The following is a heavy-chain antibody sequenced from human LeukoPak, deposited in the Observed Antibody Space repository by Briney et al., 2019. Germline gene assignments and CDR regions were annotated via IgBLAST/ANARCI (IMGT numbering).Heavy chain of an antibody. CDR3: TTRTYYDFWSGYQDVDY. V-gene: IGHV3-15*01. CDR2: IKSKTDGGTT. Sequence: GGSLRLSCAASGFTFSNAWMSWVRQALGKGLEWVGRIKSKTDGGTTDYAAPVKGRFTISRDDSKNTPYLQMNSLKTEDTAVYYCTTRTYYDFWSGYQDVDYWGQGTLVTVSS. J-gene: IGHJ4*02. D-gene: IGHD3-3*01. CDR1: GFTFSNAW.